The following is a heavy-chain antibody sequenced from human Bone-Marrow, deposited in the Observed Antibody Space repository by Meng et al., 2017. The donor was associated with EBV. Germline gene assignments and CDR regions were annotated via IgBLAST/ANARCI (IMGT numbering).Heavy chain of an antibody. Sequence: QVQGVQARAEVTKPGSSVKVSGWTAGGTFNSDAVSWVRPAPGQRLEWMGGLIPMSGAPHYAQKFQGRVTITADESTSTHYMDLSNLRSDDTAMYYCASESGRGFTPDYWGQGTLVTVSS. V-gene: IGHV1-69*01. J-gene: IGHJ4*02. CDR3: ASESGRGFTPDY. CDR1: GGTFNSDA. D-gene: IGHD3-10*01. CDR2: LIPMSGAP.